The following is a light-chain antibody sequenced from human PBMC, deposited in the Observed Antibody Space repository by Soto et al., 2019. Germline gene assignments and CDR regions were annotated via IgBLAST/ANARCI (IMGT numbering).Light chain of an antibody. Sequence: QSVLTQAPSASGTPGQRVTISCSGSSSNVGGNTVNRYQQLPGTAPKLLIYNNNQRPSGVPDRFSGSKSGTSASLAISGLQSEDEADYYCAAWDDTLHALFGGGTKVTVL. J-gene: IGLJ3*02. CDR2: NNN. CDR1: SSNVGGNT. V-gene: IGLV1-44*01. CDR3: AAWDDTLHAL.